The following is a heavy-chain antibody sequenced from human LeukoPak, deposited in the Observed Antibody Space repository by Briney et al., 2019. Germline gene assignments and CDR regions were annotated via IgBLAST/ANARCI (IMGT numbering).Heavy chain of an antibody. CDR1: GFTFSSYA. D-gene: IGHD3-22*01. J-gene: IGHJ3*02. Sequence: GGSLRLSCAASGFTFSSYAMHWVRQAPGKGLEWVAVISYDGSNKYYADSVKGRFTISRDNSKNTLYLQMNSLGAEDTAVYYCARGGGLGVVVRTAKTFDIWGQGTMVTVSS. CDR2: ISYDGSNK. V-gene: IGHV3-30-3*01. CDR3: ARGGGLGVVVRTAKTFDI.